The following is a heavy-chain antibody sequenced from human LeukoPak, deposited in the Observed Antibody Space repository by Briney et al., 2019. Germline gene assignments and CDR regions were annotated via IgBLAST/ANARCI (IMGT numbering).Heavy chain of an antibody. CDR3: ARDSNTVYFDY. CDR1: GGSISSYY. V-gene: IGHV4-4*09. Sequence: SETLSLTCTVSGGSISSYYWSWIRQPPGKGLEWIGYIYTSGSTNYNPSLKSRVTIPVDTSKNQFSLKLSSVTAADTAVYYCARDSNTVYFDYWGQGTLVTVSS. CDR2: IYTSGST. D-gene: IGHD2/OR15-2a*01. J-gene: IGHJ4*02.